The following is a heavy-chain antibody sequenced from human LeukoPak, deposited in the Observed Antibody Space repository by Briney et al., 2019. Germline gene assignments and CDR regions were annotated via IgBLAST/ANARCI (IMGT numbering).Heavy chain of an antibody. CDR1: GYTFNGFY. D-gene: IGHD4-11*01. V-gene: IGHV1-2*02. CDR2: INPNSGGT. CDR3: ARWMATVTTPDY. J-gene: IGHJ4*02. Sequence: ASVKVSCKASGYTFNGFYLHWVRQAPGQGLEWMGWINPNSGGTNYAQKFQGRVTMTRDTSISTAYMELSRLRSDDTAVYYCARWMATVTTPDYWGQGTLDTVSS.